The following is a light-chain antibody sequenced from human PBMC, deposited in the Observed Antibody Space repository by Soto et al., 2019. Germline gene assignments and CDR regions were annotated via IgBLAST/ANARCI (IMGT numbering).Light chain of an antibody. J-gene: IGLJ1*01. CDR2: EVS. CDR1: SSDIGGYNY. V-gene: IGLV2-14*01. CDR3: SSYTSSSTLYV. Sequence: QSALAHPASVSGSPGQASTISCAGTSSDIGGYNYVSWYQQHPGKAPKVMIYEVSNRPSGVSNRFSGSKSGNTASLTISGLQAEDEADYYCSSYTSSSTLYVFGSGTKVTVL.